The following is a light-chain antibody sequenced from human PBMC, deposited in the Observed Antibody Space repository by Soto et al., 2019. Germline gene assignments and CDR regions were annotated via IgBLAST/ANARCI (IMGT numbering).Light chain of an antibody. CDR2: AAS. CDR3: QKYNSAPQT. V-gene: IGKV1-27*01. J-gene: IGKJ1*01. Sequence: DIQMTQSPSSLSASVGDRVTNTCRESQGISNYLALYQQKPGKVTKLLIYAASTLQSGVPSRFSGSGSGTDFTLTIISLQPEDVATYYCQKYNSAPQTFGQGTKVDIK. CDR1: QGISNY.